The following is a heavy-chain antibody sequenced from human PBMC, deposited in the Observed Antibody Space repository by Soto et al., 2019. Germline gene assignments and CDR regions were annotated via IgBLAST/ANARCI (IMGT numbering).Heavy chain of an antibody. V-gene: IGHV4-4*07. CDR1: GVSISSYY. J-gene: IGHJ2*01. D-gene: IGHD3-10*01. Sequence: QVQLQESGPGLVKPSETLSLTCSVSGVSISSYYWSWIRQPAGQGLEWIGRIYTSGSTNYSPSLKSRVTMSVDTPKNQVSLRLRSVTAADTAVYFCARDSELIGRSYWYFDLWGRGTLVTVSS. CDR3: ARDSELIGRSYWYFDL. CDR2: IYTSGST.